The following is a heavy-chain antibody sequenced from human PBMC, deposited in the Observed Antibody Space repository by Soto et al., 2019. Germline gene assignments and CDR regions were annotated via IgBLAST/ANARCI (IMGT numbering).Heavy chain of an antibody. Sequence: EVQLVESGGGLVQPGGSLRLSCAASGFTFSTYWMNWVRQAPGKGLEWVANIKQDGSEKYYVDSVKGRFTISRDNAKNSLYRQTNSLGAEDTAVYYCARDPSVVVTANHYYSCGMDVGGQGTTVTVSS. D-gene: IGHD2-21*02. J-gene: IGHJ6*02. CDR2: IKQDGSEK. CDR1: GFTFSTYW. V-gene: IGHV3-7*04. CDR3: ARDPSVVVTANHYYSCGMDV.